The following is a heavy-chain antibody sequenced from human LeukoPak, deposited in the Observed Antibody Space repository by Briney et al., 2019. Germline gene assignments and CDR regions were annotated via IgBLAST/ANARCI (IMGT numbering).Heavy chain of an antibody. J-gene: IGHJ4*02. CDR1: GFTFGDYA. Sequence: GGSLRLSCTASGFTFGDYAMSWVCQAPGKGLEWVGFIRSKAYGGTTEYAASVKGRFTISRDDSKSIAYLQMNSLKTEDTAVYYCTRTYYYDSSGYYYVWYFDYWGQGTLVTVSS. D-gene: IGHD3-22*01. V-gene: IGHV3-49*04. CDR2: IRSKAYGGTT. CDR3: TRTYYYDSSGYYYVWYFDY.